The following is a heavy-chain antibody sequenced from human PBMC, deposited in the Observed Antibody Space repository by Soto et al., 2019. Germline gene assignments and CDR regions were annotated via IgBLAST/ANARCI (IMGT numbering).Heavy chain of an antibody. CDR1: GGSISSYY. D-gene: IGHD3-10*01. V-gene: IGHV4-59*08. CDR3: AVNRATPGVALSNCFGP. J-gene: IGHJ5*02. CDR2: IYYSGST. Sequence: SETLSLTCTVSGGSISSYYWSWIRQPPGKGLEWIGYIYYSGSTNYNPSLQSRLSMSLDTSRNQFSLKLTSMTVADTAVYYCAVNRATPGVALSNCFGPWGQGSLVTGSS.